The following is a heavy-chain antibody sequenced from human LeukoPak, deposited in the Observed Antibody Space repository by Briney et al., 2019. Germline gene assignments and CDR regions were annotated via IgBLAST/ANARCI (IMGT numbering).Heavy chain of an antibody. V-gene: IGHV3-7*01. D-gene: IGHD3-10*01. J-gene: IGHJ4*02. Sequence: PGGSLRLSCAASGFTFSSSWMTWVRQAPGKGLEWVANINQDGSEKYYVDSVRGRFTISRDNARNSLYLQMHSLRAEDTAVYYCARVRKLRTRGVMDPLDYWGQGTLVTVSS. CDR1: GFTFSSSW. CDR3: ARVRKLRTRGVMDPLDY. CDR2: INQDGSEK.